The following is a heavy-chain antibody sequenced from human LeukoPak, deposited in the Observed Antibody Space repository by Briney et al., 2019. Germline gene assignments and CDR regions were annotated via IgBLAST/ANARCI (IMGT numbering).Heavy chain of an antibody. D-gene: IGHD3-3*01. J-gene: IGHJ3*02. CDR3: AREGLRTERSDTDAFDI. CDR1: GFTFSTYT. CDR2: ISSNGYYV. V-gene: IGHV3-21*01. Sequence: GGSLRLSCAASGFTFSTYTINWVRQAPGKWLEWASAISSNGYYVYYAGSVRGRFTISRDNAKNSLYLQMNSLRAEDTALYYCAREGLRTERSDTDAFDIWGQGTMVTVSS.